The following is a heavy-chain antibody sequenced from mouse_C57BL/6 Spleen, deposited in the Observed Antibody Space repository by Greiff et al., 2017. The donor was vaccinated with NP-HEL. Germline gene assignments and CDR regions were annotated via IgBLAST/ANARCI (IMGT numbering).Heavy chain of an antibody. Sequence: EVKVVESEGGLVQPGSSMKLSCTASGFPFSDYYMAWVRQVPEKGLEWVANINYDGSSTYYLDSLKSRFIISIDNAKNILYLQMSSLKSEDTATYYCARDRGNYYAMDYWGQGTSVTVSS. CDR3: ARDRGNYYAMDY. J-gene: IGHJ4*01. D-gene: IGHD3-1*01. V-gene: IGHV5-16*01. CDR2: INYDGSST. CDR1: GFPFSDYY.